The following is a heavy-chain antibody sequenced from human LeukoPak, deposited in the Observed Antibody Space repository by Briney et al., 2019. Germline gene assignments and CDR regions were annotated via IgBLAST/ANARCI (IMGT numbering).Heavy chain of an antibody. CDR3: ARIERSSYSLGFDY. D-gene: IGHD6-6*01. J-gene: IGHJ4*02. CDR1: GDSINSAAYY. V-gene: IGHV4-31*03. Sequence: PSQTLSLTCTVSGDSINSAAYYWSWIRQHPGKGLEWIGYIYYSGSTSYNPSLQSRVTISVDTSKNQFSLKLTSVNDADTAVYYCARIERSSYSLGFDYWGQGTLVTVSS. CDR2: IYYSGST.